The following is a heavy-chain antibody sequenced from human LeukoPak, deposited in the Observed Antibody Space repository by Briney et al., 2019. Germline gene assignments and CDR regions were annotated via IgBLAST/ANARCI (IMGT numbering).Heavy chain of an antibody. CDR3: ARGPYSSSWHGINYYYYYYMDV. CDR1: GGSFSGYY. J-gene: IGHJ6*03. Sequence: PSETLSLTCAVYGGSFSGYYWSWIRQPPGKGLEWIGEINHSGSTNYNPSLKSRVTISVDTSKNQFSLKLSSVTAADTAVYYCARGPYSSSWHGINYYYYYYMDVWGKGTTVTVSS. CDR2: INHSGST. D-gene: IGHD6-13*01. V-gene: IGHV4-34*01.